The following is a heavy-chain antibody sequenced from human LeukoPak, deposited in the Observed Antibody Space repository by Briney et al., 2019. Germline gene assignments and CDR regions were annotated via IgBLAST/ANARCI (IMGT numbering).Heavy chain of an antibody. V-gene: IGHV4-59*08. J-gene: IGHJ3*01. CDR2: FYDTVST. D-gene: IGHD2-2*01. CDR1: GGSIGSSY. CDR3: ARHGAFLTRGFCSSSNCYVDGLQT. Sequence: SETLSLTYTVSGGSIGSSYWSWIRQSPGKGLEWIGYFYDTVSTKYNPSLKRRVSISTDTSKNQVSLKLNSVTAADTAVYYCARHGAFLTRGFCSSSNCYVDGLQTWGQGIMVSVSS.